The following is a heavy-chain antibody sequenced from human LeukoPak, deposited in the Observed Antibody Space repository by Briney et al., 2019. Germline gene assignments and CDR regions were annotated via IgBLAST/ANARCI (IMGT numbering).Heavy chain of an antibody. CDR3: ARAIVNGYFDH. CDR1: VDSIYSYF. D-gene: IGHD2-15*01. V-gene: IGHV4-59*01. J-gene: IGHJ4*02. Sequence: SETLSRTCPVFVDSIYSYFWSWLRQPPGNGLEWISYFYYDGRTNYNTSLNSRITISVDTSKNHFSLNLSSVTAADTAVYYCARAIVNGYFDHWGRGTLVTVSS. CDR2: FYYDGRT.